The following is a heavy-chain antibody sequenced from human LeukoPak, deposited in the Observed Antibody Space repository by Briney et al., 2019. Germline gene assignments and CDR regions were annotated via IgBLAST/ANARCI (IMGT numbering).Heavy chain of an antibody. CDR2: ISGSGVTT. CDR3: VRDFRSADY. CDR1: GFTFSSFA. Sequence: PRGSLRLSCVASGFTFSSFAMAWVRQAPGKGLEWVSAISGSGVTTHYAGSVKGRFSISRDNSKNTLYLQMNSLRVEDTAVYYCVRDFRSADYWGQGTLVTVSS. J-gene: IGHJ4*02. V-gene: IGHV3-23*01.